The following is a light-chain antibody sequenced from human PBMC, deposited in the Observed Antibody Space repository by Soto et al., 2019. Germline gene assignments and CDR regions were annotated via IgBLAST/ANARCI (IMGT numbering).Light chain of an antibody. Sequence: EIVLTQSPATLSLSPGERATLSCRAGQSFSSYLSWYQQKPGQAPRLLIYDASNRATGIPARFSGSGSGTDFTLTISSLEPEDFAVYYCQQRSNWRGTFGQGTKVDIK. J-gene: IGKJ1*01. CDR2: DAS. CDR1: QSFSSY. V-gene: IGKV3-11*01. CDR3: QQRSNWRGT.